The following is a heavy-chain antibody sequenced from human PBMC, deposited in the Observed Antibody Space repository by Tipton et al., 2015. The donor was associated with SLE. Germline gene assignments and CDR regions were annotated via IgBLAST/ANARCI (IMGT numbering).Heavy chain of an antibody. Sequence: QLVQSGAELKKPGESLKISCKASGYIFTSHWVGWVRQKAGKGPEWMGIIYPVDSDTRYGPSFQGQVTMSVDKSSSTAYLQWTSLKVSDTAMYYCARRGFDGNQRYFDLWGRGTLATVSS. J-gene: IGHJ2*01. CDR3: ARRGFDGNQRYFDL. CDR1: GYIFTSHW. D-gene: IGHD4-23*01. CDR2: IYPVDSDT. V-gene: IGHV5-51*03.